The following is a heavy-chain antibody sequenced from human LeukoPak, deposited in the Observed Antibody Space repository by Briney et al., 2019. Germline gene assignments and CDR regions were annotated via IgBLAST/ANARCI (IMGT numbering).Heavy chain of an antibody. CDR1: GYTFTGYY. J-gene: IGHJ4*02. CDR3: AVGGIVATISGGWYDFDF. V-gene: IGHV1-2*02. CDR2: INPNSGGT. D-gene: IGHD5-12*01. Sequence: GASVKVSCKASGYTFTGYYMHWVRQAPGQGLEWMGWINPNSGGTNYAQKFQGRVTMTRDTSISTAYMELSRLRSDDTAVYYCAVGGIVATISGGWYDFDFGGRGTLVTVSS.